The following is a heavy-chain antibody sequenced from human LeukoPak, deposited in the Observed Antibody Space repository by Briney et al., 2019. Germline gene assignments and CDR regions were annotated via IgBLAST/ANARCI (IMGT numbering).Heavy chain of an antibody. CDR3: ARGLSSWYTWEVSDDAFDI. CDR2: MNPNSGNA. CDR1: GYTFTSYD. D-gene: IGHD6-13*01. J-gene: IGHJ3*02. V-gene: IGHV1-8*01. Sequence: ASVKVSCKASGYTFTSYDINWVRQATGQGLEWMGWMNPNSGNAGYAQKFQGRVTMTRNTSISTAYMELSSLRSEDTAVYYCARGLSSWYTWEVSDDAFDIWGQGTMVTVSS.